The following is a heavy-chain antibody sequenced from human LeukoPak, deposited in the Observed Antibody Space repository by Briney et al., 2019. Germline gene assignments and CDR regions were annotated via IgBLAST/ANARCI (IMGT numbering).Heavy chain of an antibody. J-gene: IGHJ4*02. V-gene: IGHV4-59*12. CDR1: GGSISSYY. CDR3: ARGSGLGTYALDY. D-gene: IGHD3-16*01. Sequence: PSETLSLTCTVSGGSISSYYWSWIRQPPGKGLEWIGYIYYSGSTNYNPSLKSRVTISVDTSKNQFSLKLSSVTAADTAAYYCARGSGLGTYALDYWGQGTLVTVSS. CDR2: IYYSGST.